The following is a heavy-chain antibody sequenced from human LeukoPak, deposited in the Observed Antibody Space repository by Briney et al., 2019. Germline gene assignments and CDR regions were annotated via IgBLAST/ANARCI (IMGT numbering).Heavy chain of an antibody. CDR3: AKGLLGSVPAARYGVGYFDY. CDR1: GFTFSSYG. J-gene: IGHJ4*02. Sequence: PGGSLRLSCAASGFTFSSYGMHWVRQAPGKGLEWVAFIRYDGSNKYYADSVKGRFTISRDKSKNTLYLQMNSLRAEDTAVYYCAKGLLGSVPAARYGVGYFDYWGQGTLVTVSS. V-gene: IGHV3-30*02. CDR2: IRYDGSNK. D-gene: IGHD2-2*01.